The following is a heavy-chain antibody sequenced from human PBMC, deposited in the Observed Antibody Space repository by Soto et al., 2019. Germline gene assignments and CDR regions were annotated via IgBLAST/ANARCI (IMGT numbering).Heavy chain of an antibody. CDR3: ARDHHRYSGYDYVDY. D-gene: IGHD5-12*01. V-gene: IGHV3-11*05. CDR2: ISSSSSYT. CDR1: GFTFSDYY. Sequence: QVQLVESGGGLVKPGGSLRLSCVASGFTFSDYYMSWIRQAPGKGLEWVSYISSSSSYTNYADSVKGRFTISRDNAKNSLYLPMNSLRAEDTAVYYCARDHHRYSGYDYVDYWGQGTLVTVS. J-gene: IGHJ4*02.